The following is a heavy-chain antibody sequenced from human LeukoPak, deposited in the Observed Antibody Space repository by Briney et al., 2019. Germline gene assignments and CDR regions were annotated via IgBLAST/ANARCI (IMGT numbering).Heavy chain of an antibody. CDR3: AKDTGSPADAITMEDNAFDI. Sequence: GGSLRLSCAASGLTFKNYWMNWVRQAPGKGLEWVANINPDGSQKYYVDSVKGRFTISRDNAKNSLDLQMESLRAEDTAVYYCAKDTGSPADAITMEDNAFDIWGQGTMVTVSS. J-gene: IGHJ3*02. CDR1: GLTFKNYW. V-gene: IGHV3-7*03. CDR2: INPDGSQK. D-gene: IGHD3-3*01.